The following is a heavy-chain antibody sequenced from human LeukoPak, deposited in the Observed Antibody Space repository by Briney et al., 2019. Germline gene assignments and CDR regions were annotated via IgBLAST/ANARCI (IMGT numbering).Heavy chain of an antibody. CDR3: ARVQWLFLNWFDP. CDR1: GGSFSSYY. Sequence: SETLSLTCTVSGGSFSSYYWGWIRQPPGKGLEWIGSIYYSGSTYYNPSLKSRVTISVDTSKNQFSLKLSSVTAADTAVYYCARVQWLFLNWFDPWGQGTLVTVSS. D-gene: IGHD6-19*01. J-gene: IGHJ5*02. CDR2: IYYSGST. V-gene: IGHV4-39*01.